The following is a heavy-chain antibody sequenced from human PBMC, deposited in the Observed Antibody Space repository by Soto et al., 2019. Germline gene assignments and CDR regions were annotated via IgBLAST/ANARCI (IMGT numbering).Heavy chain of an antibody. CDR2: IYHDEST. D-gene: IGHD3-22*01. J-gene: IGHJ4*02. CDR1: GGSINNSHW. V-gene: IGHV4-4*02. Sequence: PSETLSLTCAVSGGSINNSHWWSWVRQPPGKGLEWIGEIYHDESTNYNPSPKSRAIISIDKSKNRFSLKVTSVTAADTAVYYCARNREDGSGYSVRFDYWGLGTLVTVSS. CDR3: ARNREDGSGYSVRFDY.